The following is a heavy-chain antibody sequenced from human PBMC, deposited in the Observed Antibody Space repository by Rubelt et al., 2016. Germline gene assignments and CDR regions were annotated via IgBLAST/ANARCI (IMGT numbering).Heavy chain of an antibody. J-gene: IGHJ4*02. CDR1: GFTFSSYG. CDR2: ISGSGGST. CDR3: ATEITTMLRGVDSATDY. D-gene: IGHD3-10*01. Sequence: VQLVESGGGVVQPGRSLRLSCAASGFTFSSYGMHWVRQAPGKGLEWVSAISGSGGSTYYADSVKGRFTISRDNSKKPLYLQMNSLRAEDTAVYYCATEITTMLRGVDSATDYWGQGTLVTVSS. V-gene: IGHV3-23*04.